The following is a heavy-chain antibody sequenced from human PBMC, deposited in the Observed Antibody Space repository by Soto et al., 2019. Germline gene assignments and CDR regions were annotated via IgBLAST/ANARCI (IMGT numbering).Heavy chain of an antibody. CDR1: GFTFSSYA. CDR2: ISTSGGNT. V-gene: IGHV3-23*01. J-gene: IGHJ6*02. CDR3: AKRPIFGVVIITIYNGMDV. D-gene: IGHD3-3*01. Sequence: EVQLLESGGGLVQPGGSLRLSCVASGFTFSSYAMIWVRQAPGKGLEWVSAISTSGGNTYYADSVKGRFTISRDNSKNTLYLQMNSLRAEDTAVYYCAKRPIFGVVIITIYNGMDVWGQGTTVTVSS.